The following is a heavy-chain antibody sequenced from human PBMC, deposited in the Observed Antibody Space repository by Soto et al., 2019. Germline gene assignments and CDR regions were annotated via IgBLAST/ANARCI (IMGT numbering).Heavy chain of an antibody. V-gene: IGHV3-9*01. CDR2: ISWNSGSI. D-gene: IGHD3-3*01. Sequence: VQLVESGGGLVQPGRSLRLSCAASGFTFDDYAMHWVRQAPGKGLEWVSGISWNSGSIGYADSVKGRFTICRDNAKNSQYLKMNSLRAEDTALYYCAKGRGYPWRRPGPLRYWGQGTLVTVSS. CDR3: AKGRGYPWRRPGPLRY. CDR1: GFTFDDYA. J-gene: IGHJ4*02.